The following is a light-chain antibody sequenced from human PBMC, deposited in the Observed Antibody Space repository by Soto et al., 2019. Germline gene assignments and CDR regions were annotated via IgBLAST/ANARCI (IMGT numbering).Light chain of an antibody. Sequence: QSALTQPASVSGSPGQSITISCTGTSSDVGGYNYVSWYQQHPGKAPKLMIYDVSNRPSGVSNRFSGSQSGNTASLTISGLQAEDEADYYCSSYTGSSTVVFGGGTKLTVL. CDR3: SSYTGSSTVV. V-gene: IGLV2-14*01. CDR1: SSDVGGYNY. CDR2: DVS. J-gene: IGLJ2*01.